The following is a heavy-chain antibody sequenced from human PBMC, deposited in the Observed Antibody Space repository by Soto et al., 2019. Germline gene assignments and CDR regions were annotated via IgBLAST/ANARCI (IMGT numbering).Heavy chain of an antibody. CDR3: ARAMVRGVMSYYYYGMDV. V-gene: IGHV1-69*01. J-gene: IGHJ6*02. CDR2: IIPIFGTA. CDR1: GGTFSSYA. Sequence: QVQLVQSGAEVKKPGSSVKVSCKASGGTFSSYAISWVRQAPGQGLEWMGGIIPIFGTANYAQKFQGRVTITADESTSTAYMELSSLRSGDTPVYYCARAMVRGVMSYYYYGMDVWGQGTTVTVSS. D-gene: IGHD3-10*01.